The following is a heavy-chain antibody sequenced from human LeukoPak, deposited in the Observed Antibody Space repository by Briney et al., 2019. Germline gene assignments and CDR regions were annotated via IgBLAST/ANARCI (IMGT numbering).Heavy chain of an antibody. D-gene: IGHD6-19*01. CDR3: VRPYSSGNLDAFDI. Sequence: SETLSLTCTVSGDSISSSPYSWGWIRQPPGKGLEWIGSIYHSGSTYYNPSLKSRVTISVDPSKNQFSLKLTSVTAADTAVYYCVRPYSSGNLDAFDIWGQGTMVTVSS. CDR2: IYHSGST. V-gene: IGHV4-39*01. CDR1: GDSISSSPYS. J-gene: IGHJ3*02.